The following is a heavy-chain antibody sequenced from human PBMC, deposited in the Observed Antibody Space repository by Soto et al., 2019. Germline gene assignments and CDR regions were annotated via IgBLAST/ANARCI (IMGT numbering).Heavy chain of an antibody. CDR1: GYSLTIYW. CDR2: IYPGDSDT. D-gene: IGHD2-15*01. CDR3: AVTSEDIVVVVAATNGDAFDI. J-gene: IGHJ3*02. V-gene: IGHV5-51*01. Sequence: GESLNISCTGSGYSLTIYWIGWVRQMPGKGLEWMGIIYPGDSDTRYSPSFQGQVTISADKSISTAYLQWSSLKASDTAMYYCAVTSEDIVVVVAATNGDAFDIWGQGTMVTVSS.